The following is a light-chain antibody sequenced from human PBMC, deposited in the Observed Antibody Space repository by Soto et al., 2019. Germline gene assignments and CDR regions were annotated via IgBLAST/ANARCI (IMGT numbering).Light chain of an antibody. CDR2: DVS. J-gene: IGLJ3*02. CDR1: SSDVGNYNS. CDR3: CSYSNSNDLV. Sequence: QSVLTQPPSASGSPGQSVTISCTGTSSDVGNYNSVSWYQHHPGKAPKLMIFDVSRRPSGVPHRFSGSKSGNTASLTVSGLQPEDEADYYCCSYSNSNDLVFGGGTKLTVL. V-gene: IGLV2-8*01.